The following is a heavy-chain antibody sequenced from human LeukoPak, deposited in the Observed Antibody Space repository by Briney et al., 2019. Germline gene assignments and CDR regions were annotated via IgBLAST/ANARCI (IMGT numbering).Heavy chain of an antibody. CDR3: ARDPPTYCSSTSCYGVDY. D-gene: IGHD2-2*01. Sequence: SVKVSCKASGGTFSSYSISWVRQAPGQGLEWMGGIIPIFGTANYAQKFQGRVTITADESTSTAYMELSSLRSEDTAVYYCARDPPTYCSSTSCYGVDYWGQGTLVTVSS. J-gene: IGHJ4*02. CDR1: GGTFSSYS. CDR2: IIPIFGTA. V-gene: IGHV1-69*13.